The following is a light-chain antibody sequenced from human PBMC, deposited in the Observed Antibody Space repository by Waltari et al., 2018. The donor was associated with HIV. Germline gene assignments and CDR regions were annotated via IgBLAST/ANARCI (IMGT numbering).Light chain of an antibody. CDR2: DVS. CDR3: QSYDTSLSGSNV. J-gene: IGLJ2*01. V-gene: IGLV2-11*01. Sequence: QSALTQPRSVSGSPGPSVTISCTGTSSDVGRYNYVSWYQHHPGKAPKLMIYDVSKRPSGVPDRFSGSKSGTSASLAINGLQAEDEADYYCQSYDTSLSGSNVFGGGTKLTVL. CDR1: SSDVGRYNY.